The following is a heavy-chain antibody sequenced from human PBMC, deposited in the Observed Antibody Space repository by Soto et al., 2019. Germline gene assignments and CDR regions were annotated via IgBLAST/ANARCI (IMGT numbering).Heavy chain of an antibody. J-gene: IGHJ6*02. CDR1: GFTFSSYA. CDR3: AKESYSSSWYQVYYYYYGMDV. V-gene: IGHV3-23*01. D-gene: IGHD6-13*01. Sequence: GGSLRLSCSASGFTFSSYAMSWVRQAPGKGLEWVSAITYNGSSKYYADSVKGRFTISRDNSKNTLYLQMNSLRAEDTAVYYCAKESYSSSWYQVYYYYYGMDVWGQGTTVTVSS. CDR2: ITYNGSSK.